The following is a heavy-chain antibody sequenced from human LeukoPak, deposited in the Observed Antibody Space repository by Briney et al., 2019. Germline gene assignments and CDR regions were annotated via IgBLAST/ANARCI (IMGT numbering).Heavy chain of an antibody. CDR1: GYSFTTYW. CDR3: ARPNITSYYDSRGYDAFDV. V-gene: IGHV5-51*01. J-gene: IGHJ3*01. CDR2: IYPGDSDT. Sequence: GESLKISCKGSGYSFTTYWIGWVRQMPGKGLEWVGFIYPGDSDTRYSPSFQGQVTISADKSVRTAYLQWSSLKASDTAMYYCARPNITSYYDSRGYDAFDVWGQGTMVTVSS. D-gene: IGHD3-22*01.